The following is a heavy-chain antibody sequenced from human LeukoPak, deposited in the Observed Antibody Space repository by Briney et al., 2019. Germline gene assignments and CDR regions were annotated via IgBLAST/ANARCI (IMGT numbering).Heavy chain of an antibody. CDR3: AKLTGGYCSGGSCYEGRHFDY. CDR1: GFTFSSYG. Sequence: GGSLRLSCAASGFTFSSYGMHWVRQAPGKGLEWVAVISYDGSNKYYADSVKGRFTISRDNSKNTLYLQMNSLRAEDTAVYYCAKLTGGYCSGGSCYEGRHFDYWGQGTLVTVSS. D-gene: IGHD2-15*01. V-gene: IGHV3-30*18. J-gene: IGHJ4*02. CDR2: ISYDGSNK.